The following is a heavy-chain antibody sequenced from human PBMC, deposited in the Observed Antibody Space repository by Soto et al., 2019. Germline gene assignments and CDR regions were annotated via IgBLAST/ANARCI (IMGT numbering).Heavy chain of an antibody. Sequence: SETLSLTCTVSGGSISSGGYYWSWIRQHPGKGLEWIGYIYHSGSTYYNPSLKSRVTISVDRSKNQFSLKLSSVTAADTAVYYCARAKVRDNAFDIWGQGTMVTVSS. CDR3: ARAKVRDNAFDI. CDR1: GGSISSGGYY. CDR2: IYHSGST. V-gene: IGHV4-30-2*01. J-gene: IGHJ3*02.